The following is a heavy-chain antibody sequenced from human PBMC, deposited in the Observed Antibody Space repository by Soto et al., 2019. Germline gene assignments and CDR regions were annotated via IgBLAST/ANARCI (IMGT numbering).Heavy chain of an antibody. Sequence: ASVKVSCKASGGTFSSYAISWVRQAPGQGLEWMGGIIPIFGTANYAQKFQGRVTITADESTSTAYMELSSLRSEDTAVYYCASPSSRRNYYDSSGHLDYWGQGPLVTVSS. V-gene: IGHV1-69*13. CDR2: IIPIFGTA. J-gene: IGHJ4*02. D-gene: IGHD3-22*01. CDR1: GGTFSSYA. CDR3: ASPSSRRNYYDSSGHLDY.